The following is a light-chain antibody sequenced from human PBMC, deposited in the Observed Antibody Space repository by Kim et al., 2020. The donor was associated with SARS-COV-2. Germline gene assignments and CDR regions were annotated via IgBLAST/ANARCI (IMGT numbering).Light chain of an antibody. CDR3: SSYTSSRTLDI. V-gene: IGLV2-14*03. Sequence: SITLPCTGTSSDIGVYNYDSWYQQHPGKVPKLLIYDVDNRPSGISDRFSASKSGNTASLTISGLQADDEADYYCSSYTSSRTLDIFGTGTKVTVL. J-gene: IGLJ1*01. CDR1: SSDIGVYNY. CDR2: DVD.